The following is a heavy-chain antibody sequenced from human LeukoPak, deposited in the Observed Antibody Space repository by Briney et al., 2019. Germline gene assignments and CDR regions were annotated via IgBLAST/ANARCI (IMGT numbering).Heavy chain of an antibody. CDR1: GGSISSYY. V-gene: IGHV4-59*01. J-gene: IGHJ4*02. CDR2: IYYSGST. D-gene: IGHD4-17*01. CDR3: AREDYGDSGFDY. Sequence: SSETLSLTCTVSGGSISSYYWSWIRQPPGKGLEWIGYIYYSGSTNYNPSLKSRVTISVDTSKDQFSLKLSSVTAADTAVYYCAREDYGDSGFDYWGQGTLVTVSS.